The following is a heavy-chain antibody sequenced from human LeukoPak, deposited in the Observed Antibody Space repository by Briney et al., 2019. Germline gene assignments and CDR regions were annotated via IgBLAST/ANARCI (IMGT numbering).Heavy chain of an antibody. V-gene: IGHV4-39*01. Sequence: ASETLSLTCTVSGGSIRGSSDYWGWIRQSPGKGLEWIGSVYYSGSTYYNPSLKSRVSISVDTSKNQFHLRLTSVTAADTAVYYCARSESVLGTTGLNDFFDDWGQGTLVTVSS. CDR2: VYYSGST. D-gene: IGHD1-26*01. J-gene: IGHJ4*02. CDR3: ARSESVLGTTGLNDFFDD. CDR1: GGSIRGSSDY.